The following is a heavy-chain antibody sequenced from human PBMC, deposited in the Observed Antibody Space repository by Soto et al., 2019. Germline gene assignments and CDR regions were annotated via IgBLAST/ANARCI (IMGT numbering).Heavy chain of an antibody. D-gene: IGHD4-17*01. CDR1: GFTFSSYG. V-gene: IGHV3-33*01. J-gene: IGHJ6*03. CDR2: IWYDGSNK. Sequence: TGGSLRLSCAASGFTFSSYGMHWVRQAPGKGLEWVAVIWYDGSNKYYADSVKGRFTISRDNSKNTLYLQMNSLRAEDTAVYYCARDLRYYYYYMDVWGKGTTVTVSS. CDR3: ARDLRYYYYYMDV.